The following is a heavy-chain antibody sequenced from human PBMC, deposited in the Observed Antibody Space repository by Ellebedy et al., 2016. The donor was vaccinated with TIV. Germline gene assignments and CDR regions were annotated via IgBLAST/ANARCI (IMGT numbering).Heavy chain of an antibody. D-gene: IGHD1-26*01. J-gene: IGHJ4*02. V-gene: IGHV1-18*01. CDR2: IGTYSGHT. CDR3: ARVSGSYYKSSSSAYFDY. CDR1: GYTFTSFG. Sequence: AASVKVSCKASGYTFTSFGITWVRHAPGQGPEWMGWIGTYSGHTNYARKFQGRVTMTTDTFTSTAYMELRSLTSDDTAVYYCARVSGSYYKSSSSAYFDYWGQGTLVTVSS.